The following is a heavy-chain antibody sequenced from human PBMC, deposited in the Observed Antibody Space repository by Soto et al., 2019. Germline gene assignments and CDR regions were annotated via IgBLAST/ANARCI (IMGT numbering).Heavy chain of an antibody. CDR2: ISXSSSYM. V-gene: IGHV3-21*01. Sequence: XALRLSCAASAFTFGSYSMNWVRQAPGKGMEWXSSISXSSSYMYYEDXXKGRFNIXXDNAKNSLYLQMNRLRAEDTAVYYCASRMDSGYWGQGTLVTVSS. CDR1: AFTFGSYS. CDR3: ASRMDSGY. J-gene: IGHJ4*02. D-gene: IGHD3-10*01.